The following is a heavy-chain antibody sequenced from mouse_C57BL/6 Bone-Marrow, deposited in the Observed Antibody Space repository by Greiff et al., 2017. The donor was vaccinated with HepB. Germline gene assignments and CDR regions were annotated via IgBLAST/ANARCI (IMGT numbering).Heavy chain of an antibody. D-gene: IGHD2-10*02. CDR1: GYSITSGYY. CDR2: ISYDGSN. Sequence: EVKLMESGPGLVKPSQSLSLTCSVTGYSITSGYYWNWIRQFPGNKLEWMGYISYDGSNNYNPSLKNRISITRDTSKNQFFLKLNSVTTEDTATYYCARGRGYGNYRGQGTTLTVSS. J-gene: IGHJ2*01. CDR3: ARGRGYGNY. V-gene: IGHV3-6*01.